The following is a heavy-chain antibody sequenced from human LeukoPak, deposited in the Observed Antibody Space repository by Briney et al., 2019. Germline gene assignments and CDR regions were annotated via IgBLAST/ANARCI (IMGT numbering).Heavy chain of an antibody. Sequence: ASVKVSCKASGYTFTSYGISWVRQAPGQGLEWMGWISAYNGDTGYAQKLQGRVTMTTDTSTSTAYMELRSLKSDDTAVYYCARDLRLPFDAFDIWGQGTMVTVSS. V-gene: IGHV1-18*01. CDR3: ARDLRLPFDAFDI. J-gene: IGHJ3*02. D-gene: IGHD2-15*01. CDR2: ISAYNGDT. CDR1: GYTFTSYG.